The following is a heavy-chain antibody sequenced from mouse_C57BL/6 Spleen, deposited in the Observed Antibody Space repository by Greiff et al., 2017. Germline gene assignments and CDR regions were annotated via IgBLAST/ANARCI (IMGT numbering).Heavy chain of an antibody. Sequence: QVQLQQSGPELVKPGASVKISCKASGYAFSSSWMNWVKQRPGKGLEWIGRIYPGDGDTNYNGKFKGKATLTADKSSSTAYMQLSSLTSEDSAVYFCARSSTTVGYYFDYWGQGTTLTVSS. J-gene: IGHJ2*01. V-gene: IGHV1-82*01. CDR1: GYAFSSSW. CDR3: ARSSTTVGYYFDY. CDR2: IYPGDGDT. D-gene: IGHD1-1*01.